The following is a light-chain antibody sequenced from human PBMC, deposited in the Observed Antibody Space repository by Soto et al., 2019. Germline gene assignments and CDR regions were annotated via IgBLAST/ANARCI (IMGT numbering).Light chain of an antibody. J-gene: IGKJ1*01. CDR3: QQSYTMPRT. CDR2: GAS. Sequence: DIQMTQSPPSLSASIGDRVTITCRASHNINKYLNWYQQTPGQAPRLLMFGASSLHDGVPSRFSGSGSGTDFTLTISSLQSEDVATYYCQQSYTMPRTFGQGTKVEVK. V-gene: IGKV1-39*01. CDR1: HNINKY.